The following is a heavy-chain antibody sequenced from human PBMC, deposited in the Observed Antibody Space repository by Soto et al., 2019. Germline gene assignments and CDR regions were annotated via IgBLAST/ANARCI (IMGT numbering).Heavy chain of an antibody. D-gene: IGHD6-19*01. CDR1: GYTFSNYG. J-gene: IGHJ2*01. V-gene: IGHV1-3*01. CDR2: INAGNGNT. Sequence: ASVKVSCKASGYTFSNYGIHWVRQAPGQRLEWMGWINAGNGNTKYSQKFQDRVTITRDTSATTAYMELSNLRSEDTAVFYCASSGYSSGWYHWYFDLWGRGTLVTVSS. CDR3: ASSGYSSGWYHWYFDL.